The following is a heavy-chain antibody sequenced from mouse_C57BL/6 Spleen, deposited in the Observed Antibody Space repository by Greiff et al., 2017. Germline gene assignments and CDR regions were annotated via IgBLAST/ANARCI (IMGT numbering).Heavy chain of an antibody. V-gene: IGHV1-55*01. CDR1: GYTFTSYW. Sequence: QVQLQQPGAELVKPGASVKMSCKASGYTFTSYWIPWVKQRPGQGLEWIGDIYPGSGSTNYNEKFKGKATLTVAKSSSTAYMQLSSLTSEDSAVYYCARYYFCCNYEFADWGTGTTVTVS. J-gene: IGHJ1*03. D-gene: IGHD2-1*01. CDR3: ARYYFCCNYEFAD. CDR2: IYPGSGST.